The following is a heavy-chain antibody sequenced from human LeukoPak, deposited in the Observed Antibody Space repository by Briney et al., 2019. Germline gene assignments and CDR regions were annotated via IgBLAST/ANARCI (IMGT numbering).Heavy chain of an antibody. CDR3: ARGGDIVVVPAASKDYYYYGMDV. J-gene: IGHJ6*02. V-gene: IGHV1-18*01. D-gene: IGHD2-2*01. CDR1: GYTFTSYG. Sequence: ASVKVSCKASGYTFTSYGISWVRQAPGQGLEWMGWISAYNGNTNYAQKLQGRVTMTTDTSTSTAYMELRSLRSDDTAVYYCARGGDIVVVPAASKDYYYYGMDVWGQGTTVTVSS. CDR2: ISAYNGNT.